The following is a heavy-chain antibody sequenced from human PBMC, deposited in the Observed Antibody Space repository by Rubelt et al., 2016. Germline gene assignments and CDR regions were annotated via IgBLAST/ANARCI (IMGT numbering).Heavy chain of an antibody. CDR2: IIPILGIA. Sequence: QVQLVQSGAEVKKPGSSVKVSCKASGGTFSSYAISWVRQAPGQGLEWMGRIIPILGIANYAQKFPGRVTITADKYTSTAYMELGSLRSEDTAVYYCARDRIRIAARQGWYFDLWGRGTLVTVSS. CDR1: GGTFSSYA. V-gene: IGHV1-69*04. J-gene: IGHJ2*01. CDR3: ARDRIRIAARQGWYFDL. D-gene: IGHD6-6*01.